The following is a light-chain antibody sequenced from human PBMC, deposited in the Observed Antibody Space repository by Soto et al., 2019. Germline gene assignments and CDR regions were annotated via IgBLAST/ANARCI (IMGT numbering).Light chain of an antibody. J-gene: IGLJ1*01. V-gene: IGLV1-40*01. CDR2: GNS. CDR1: SPNIGAHYD. CDR3: QSYDDSLSVYV. Sequence: QSVLTQPPSVSGAPGQRVTISCTGSSPNIGAHYDVHWYQQLPGTAPKLLIYGNSNRPSGVPDRFSGSKSGTSASLAITGLQAEDEADYYGQSYDDSLSVYVFGTGTKVTVL.